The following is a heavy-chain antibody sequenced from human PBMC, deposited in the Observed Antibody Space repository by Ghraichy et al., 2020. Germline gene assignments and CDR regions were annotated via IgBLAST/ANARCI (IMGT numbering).Heavy chain of an antibody. CDR3: ARVLEGYYYDSSGYIYFDY. J-gene: IGHJ4*02. D-gene: IGHD3-22*01. CDR1: GFTSSSYS. CDR2: ISSSSSTI. V-gene: IGHV3-48*02. Sequence: GSLRLSCAASGFTSSSYSMNWVRQAPGKGLEWVSYISSSSSTIYYADSVKGRFTISRDNAKNSLYLQMNSLRDEDTAVYYCARVLEGYYYDSSGYIYFDYWGQGTLVTVSS.